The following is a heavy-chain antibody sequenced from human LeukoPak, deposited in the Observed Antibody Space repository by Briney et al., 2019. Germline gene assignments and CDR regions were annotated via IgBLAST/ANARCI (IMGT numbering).Heavy chain of an antibody. J-gene: IGHJ3*02. V-gene: IGHV4-4*09. D-gene: IGHD5-24*01. CDR2: FYTSGNT. Sequence: SETLSLTCSVSGTSITPYSWSWIRQPPGRGLEWIGYFYTSGNTHQNPSLKSRVTMSIDASKNQLSLRLSSMTAADTDVYYCARHRAEMATITDDTFDMWGQGTMVTVSS. CDR1: GTSITPYS. CDR3: ARHRAEMATITDDTFDM.